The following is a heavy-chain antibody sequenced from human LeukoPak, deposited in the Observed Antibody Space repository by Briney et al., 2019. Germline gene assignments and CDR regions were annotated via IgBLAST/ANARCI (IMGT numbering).Heavy chain of an antibody. D-gene: IGHD3-9*01. J-gene: IGHJ4*02. V-gene: IGHV2-5*02. CDR3: AHNHPNYDILTGYGFGYFDY. Sequence: SGPTLVNPTQTLTLTCTFSGFSLSTSGVGVGWIRQPPGKALEWLAPFYLDDDKRYSPSLKSRLTITKDTSKNQVVLTMTNMDPVDTATYYCAHNHPNYDILTGYGFGYFDYWGQGTLVTVSS. CDR2: FYLDDDK. CDR1: GFSLSTSGVG.